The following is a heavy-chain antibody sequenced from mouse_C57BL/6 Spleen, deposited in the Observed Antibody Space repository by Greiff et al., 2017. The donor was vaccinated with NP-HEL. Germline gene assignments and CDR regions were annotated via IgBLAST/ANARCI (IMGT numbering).Heavy chain of an antibody. J-gene: IGHJ2*01. CDR2: IYPGSGST. Sequence: VKLQQSGAELVKPGASVKMSCTASGYTFTSYWITWVKQRPGQGLEWIGDIYPGSGSTNYNEKFKSKATLTVDTSSNTAYMQLRSLTSEDSAVYYCESNGGDDEDYWGQGTTLTVSS. CDR3: ESNGGDDEDY. D-gene: IGHD2-2*01. CDR1: GYTFTSYW. V-gene: IGHV1-55*01.